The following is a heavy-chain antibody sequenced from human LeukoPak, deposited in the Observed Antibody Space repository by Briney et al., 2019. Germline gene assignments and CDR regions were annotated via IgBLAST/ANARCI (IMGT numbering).Heavy chain of an antibody. Sequence: PGGSLRLSCAASGFTFSSYAMSWVRQAPGKGLEWVSAISGSGGSTYYADSVKGRFTISRDNSKNTLYLQMNSLRAEDTAVYYCAKVWRWRWLQLLDYWGQGTLVTVSS. V-gene: IGHV3-23*01. CDR3: AKVWRWRWLQLLDY. CDR2: ISGSGGST. J-gene: IGHJ4*02. CDR1: GFTFSSYA. D-gene: IGHD5-12*01.